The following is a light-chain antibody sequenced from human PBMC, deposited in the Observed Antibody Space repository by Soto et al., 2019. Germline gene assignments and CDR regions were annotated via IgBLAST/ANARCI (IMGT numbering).Light chain of an antibody. Sequence: QPVLTQSSSASASLGASVKLTCTLSRGHSSYIIAWHQQQPGQAPRYLMELEGSGSYNKGSGVPDRFSGSGSGADRYLTISDLQFEDEADYYCETWDSDTRVFGGGTKLTVL. J-gene: IGLJ3*02. CDR2: LEGSGSY. V-gene: IGLV4-60*02. CDR1: RGHSSYI. CDR3: ETWDSDTRV.